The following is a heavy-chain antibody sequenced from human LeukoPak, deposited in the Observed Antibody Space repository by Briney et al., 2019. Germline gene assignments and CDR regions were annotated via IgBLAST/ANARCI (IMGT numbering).Heavy chain of an antibody. V-gene: IGHV4-59*01. CDR1: GGSISSYY. D-gene: IGHD2-2*01. J-gene: IGHJ6*03. CDR3: ARDAQLGYYYMDV. CDR2: IYYSGST. Sequence: SETLSLTCTVSGGSISSYYWSWIRQPPGKGLEWIGYIYYSGSTNYNPSLKSRVTISVDTSKNQFSLKLSSVTAADTAVYYCARDAQLGYYYMDVWGKGTTVTISS.